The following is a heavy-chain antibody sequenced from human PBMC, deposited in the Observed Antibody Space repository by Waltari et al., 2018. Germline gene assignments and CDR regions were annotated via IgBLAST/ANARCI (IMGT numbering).Heavy chain of an antibody. J-gene: IGHJ4*02. Sequence: EVQLVESGGGLVKPGGSLRLSCSASGFTFGSYDMNWVRQAPGKGLEWVSSISTSSNYIYYAASGKGRFTNARDNAKSSLYLQMNSLRAEDTAVYYCARWDVWGYFFDYWGQGTLVTVSS. CDR3: ARWDVWGYFFDY. D-gene: IGHD7-27*01. CDR1: GFTFGSYD. V-gene: IGHV3-21*01. CDR2: ISTSSNYI.